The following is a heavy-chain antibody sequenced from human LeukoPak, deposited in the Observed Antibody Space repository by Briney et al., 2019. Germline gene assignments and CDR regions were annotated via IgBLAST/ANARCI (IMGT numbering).Heavy chain of an antibody. CDR1: GGSISSFR. CDR2: IYYTGST. J-gene: IGHJ4*02. Sequence: SETLSLTCTVSGGSISSFRWSWIRQPPGKGLEWIGYIYYTGSTNYNPSLKSRVTISVDTSKNQFSLKLSSVTAADTAVYYCAREIYGDYSNYFDYWGQGTLVTVSS. CDR3: AREIYGDYSNYFDY. D-gene: IGHD4-17*01. V-gene: IGHV4-59*01.